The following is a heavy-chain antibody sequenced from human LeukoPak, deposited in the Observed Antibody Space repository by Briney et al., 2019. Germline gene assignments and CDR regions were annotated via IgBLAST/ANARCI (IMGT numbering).Heavy chain of an antibody. J-gene: IGHJ3*02. CDR2: ISSSGSTI. V-gene: IGHV3-48*03. CDR1: GFTFSSYE. Sequence: HPGGSLRLSCAASGFTFSSYEMNWVRQAPGKGLEWVSYISSSGSTIYHADSVKGRFTISRDNAKNSLYLQMNSLRAEDTAVYYCARDGPYYDILTWSPAAVDAFDIWGQGTMVTVSS. D-gene: IGHD3-9*01. CDR3: ARDGPYYDILTWSPAAVDAFDI.